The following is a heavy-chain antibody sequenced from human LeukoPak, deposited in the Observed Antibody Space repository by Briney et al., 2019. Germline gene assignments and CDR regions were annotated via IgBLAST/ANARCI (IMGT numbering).Heavy chain of an antibody. D-gene: IGHD3-10*01. CDR2: TSSDLNVK. CDR3: AREGYYGSGSPPSLYFDY. CDR1: GFTFNAYG. V-gene: IGHV3-30*03. Sequence: PGGSLRLSCSASGFTFNAYGMGWVRQAPGKGLEWVAVTSSDLNVKLYADSVKGRFTISRDNSRSTLYLQMNSLRPEDTAIYYCAREGYYGSGSPPSLYFDYWGQGTLVTVSS. J-gene: IGHJ4*02.